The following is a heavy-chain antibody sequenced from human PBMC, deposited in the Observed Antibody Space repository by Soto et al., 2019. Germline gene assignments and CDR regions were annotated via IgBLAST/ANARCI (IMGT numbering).Heavy chain of an antibody. D-gene: IGHD3-10*01. J-gene: IGHJ5*02. V-gene: IGHV1-3*01. Sequence: QVQLVQSGAEVKKPGASVKVSCKASGYTFTSYAMHWVRQAPGQRLEWMGWINAGNGNTKYSQKFQGRVTITRDTSASTAYMELSSLRSEDTAVYYCARWAVSRRFGELSIGNWFDPWGQGTLVTVSS. CDR3: ARWAVSRRFGELSIGNWFDP. CDR2: INAGNGNT. CDR1: GYTFTSYA.